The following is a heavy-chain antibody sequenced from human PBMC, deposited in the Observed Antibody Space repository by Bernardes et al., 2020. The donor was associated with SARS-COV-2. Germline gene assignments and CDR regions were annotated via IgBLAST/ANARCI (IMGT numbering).Heavy chain of an antibody. D-gene: IGHD6-19*01. CDR3: ARLSVAVSGIGN. V-gene: IGHV4-39*01. CDR1: GGSISSNTYY. Sequence: ETLSLTCTVSGGSISSNTYYWGWIRQPPGKGLEWIGGIYYTGYTYYNPSLKSRVTVSVDTSKNQFSLKLSSVTAADTAVYYCARLSVAVSGIGNWGQGTLVTVSS. J-gene: IGHJ4*02. CDR2: IYYTGYT.